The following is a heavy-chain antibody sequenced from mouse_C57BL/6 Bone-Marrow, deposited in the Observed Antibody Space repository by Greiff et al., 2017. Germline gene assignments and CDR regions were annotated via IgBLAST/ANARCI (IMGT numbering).Heavy chain of an antibody. Sequence: QVQLKQSGPGLVQPSQSLSITCTVSGFSLTSYGVHWVRQPPGKGLEWLGVIWSGGSTDYNAAFISRLSISKDNSKSQVFFKMNSLQADDTAIYYCAKKNWDPAWFAYWGQGTLVTVSA. CDR3: AKKNWDPAWFAY. V-gene: IGHV2-4*01. D-gene: IGHD4-1*01. J-gene: IGHJ3*01. CDR1: GFSLTSYG. CDR2: IWSGGST.